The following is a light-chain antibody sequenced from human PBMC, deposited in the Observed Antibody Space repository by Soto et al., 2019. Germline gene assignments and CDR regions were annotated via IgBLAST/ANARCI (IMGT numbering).Light chain of an antibody. CDR1: ESIGEW. V-gene: IGKV1-5*01. Sequence: DLPMTQSPSTLSASVGDRVTITCRASESIGEWLAWYQQKPGKAPTALISHASNLESGVPSRFSGSGSGTDFTLTISGLQPDDCETYDCQHYNSYPLTFGGGTKVDIK. CDR2: HAS. J-gene: IGKJ4*01. CDR3: QHYNSYPLT.